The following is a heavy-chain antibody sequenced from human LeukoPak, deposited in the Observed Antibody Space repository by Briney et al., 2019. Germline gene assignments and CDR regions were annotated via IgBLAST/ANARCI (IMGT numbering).Heavy chain of an antibody. V-gene: IGHV3-21*01. CDR1: GFTFSSYS. Sequence: GGSLRLSCAASGFTFSSYSMNWVRQAPGKGLEWVSSISTSSRYIYYADSVKGRFTISRDNAKNSLYLQMNSLRAEDTAVYYCAREPFDSSGYYYFDYWGQGTLVTVSS. CDR3: AREPFDSSGYYYFDY. J-gene: IGHJ4*02. CDR2: ISTSSRYI. D-gene: IGHD3-22*01.